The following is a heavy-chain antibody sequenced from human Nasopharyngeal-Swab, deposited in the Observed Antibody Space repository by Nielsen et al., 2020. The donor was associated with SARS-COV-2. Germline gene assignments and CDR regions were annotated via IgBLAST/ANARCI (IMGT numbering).Heavy chain of an antibody. D-gene: IGHD6-6*01. Sequence: GESLTISCAASGFTFSSYAMSWVRQAPGKGLEWVSAISGSCGSTYYADSVKGRFTISRDNSKNTLYLQMNSLRAEDTAVYYCAKDPGSSSSEGYFDYWGQGTLVTVSS. J-gene: IGHJ4*02. CDR1: GFTFSSYA. CDR3: AKDPGSSSSEGYFDY. V-gene: IGHV3-23*01. CDR2: ISGSCGST.